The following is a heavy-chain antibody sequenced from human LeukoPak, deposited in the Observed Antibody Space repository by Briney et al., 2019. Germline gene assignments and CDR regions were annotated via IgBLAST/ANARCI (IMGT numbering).Heavy chain of an antibody. CDR1: GLTFSNYN. J-gene: IGHJ4*02. CDR3: ARDEVATISDY. CDR2: ISGSGNYI. D-gene: IGHD5-12*01. Sequence: GGSLRLSCVASGLTFSNYNMNWVRQAPGKGLEWVSSISGSGNYIYYADSVKGRFTISRDNAKNSLFLEMNSLRVEDMAVYYCARDEVATISDYWGQGALVTVSS. V-gene: IGHV3-21*01.